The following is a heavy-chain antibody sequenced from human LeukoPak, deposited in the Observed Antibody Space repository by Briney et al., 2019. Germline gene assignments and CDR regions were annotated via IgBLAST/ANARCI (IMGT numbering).Heavy chain of an antibody. J-gene: IGHJ6*03. CDR2: ISTSDSTI. V-gene: IGHV3-48*01. CDR3: AGDPGSPPGVFFYYYYMDV. D-gene: IGHD2-8*01. CDR1: GFTFSSYS. Sequence: PGGSLRLSCAASGFTFSSYSMNWVRQAPGKGLEWVSYISTSDSTIYYADSVKGRFTISRDNAKNTLYLQMNGLRAEDTAVYYCAGDPGSPPGVFFYYYYMDVWGKGTTVTVSS.